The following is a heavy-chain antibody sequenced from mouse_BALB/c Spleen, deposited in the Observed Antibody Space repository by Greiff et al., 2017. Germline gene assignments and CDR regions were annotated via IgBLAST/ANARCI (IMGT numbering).Heavy chain of an antibody. Sequence: EVQLQQSGPELVKPGASVKISCKASGYSFTGYYMHWVKQSHVKSLEWIGRINPYNGATSYNQNFKDKASLTVDKSSSTAYMELHSLTSEDSAVYYCARSYGSFYYAMDYWGQGTSVTVSS. J-gene: IGHJ4*01. CDR2: INPYNGAT. CDR1: GYSFTGYY. D-gene: IGHD1-1*01. CDR3: ARSYGSFYYAMDY. V-gene: IGHV1-26*01.